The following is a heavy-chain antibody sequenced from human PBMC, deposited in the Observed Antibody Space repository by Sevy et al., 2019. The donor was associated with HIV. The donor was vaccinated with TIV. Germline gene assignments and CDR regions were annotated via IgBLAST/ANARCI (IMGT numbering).Heavy chain of an antibody. V-gene: IGHV3-74*01. D-gene: IGHD5-18*01. J-gene: IGHJ6*02. CDR1: GFTFSSYW. CDR2: INSDGSST. CDR3: ARGGEYSCGRETYGMDV. Sequence: GGSLRLSCAASGFTFSSYWMHWVRQAPGKGLVWVSRINSDGSSTSYADSVKGRFTISRDNAKNTLYLQMNSLRAEDTAVYYCARGGEYSCGRETYGMDVWGQGTTVTVSS.